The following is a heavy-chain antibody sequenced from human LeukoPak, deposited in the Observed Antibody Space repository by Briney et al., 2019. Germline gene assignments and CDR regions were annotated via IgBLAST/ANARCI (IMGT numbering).Heavy chain of an antibody. CDR3: ARDLLGGGPWFDP. Sequence: GESLKISCKGSGYSFQDYWIGWVRQAPGQGLEWMGWINPNSGGTNYAQKFQGRVTMTRDTSISTAYMELSRLRSDDTAVYYCARDLLGGGPWFDPWGQGTLVTVSS. V-gene: IGHV1-2*02. D-gene: IGHD2-15*01. CDR2: INPNSGGT. J-gene: IGHJ5*02. CDR1: GYSFQDYW.